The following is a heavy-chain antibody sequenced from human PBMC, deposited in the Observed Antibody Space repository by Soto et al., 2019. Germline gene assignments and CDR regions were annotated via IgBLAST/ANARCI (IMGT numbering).Heavy chain of an antibody. CDR1: GYTFTNYG. CDR3: AKHRISSWQYYYYGMDD. CDR2: ISDYNGNT. Sequence: QVQLGQSGAEVKKPGASVKVSCKTSGYTFTNYGIIWVRQTPGQGLEWLGWISDYNGNTNYAQKLQGRVTMTTDTSTSAAYMELRSLRSDDTAVYYCAKHRISSWQYYYYGMDDWGQGTTVTVSS. J-gene: IGHJ6*02. V-gene: IGHV1-18*01. D-gene: IGHD6-13*01.